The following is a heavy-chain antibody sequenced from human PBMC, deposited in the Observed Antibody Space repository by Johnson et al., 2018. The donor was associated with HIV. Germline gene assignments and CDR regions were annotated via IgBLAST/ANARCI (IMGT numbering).Heavy chain of an antibody. V-gene: IGHV3-30*02. Sequence: QVQLVESGGGLVQPGGSLRLSCAASGFTLSSYGMHWVRQAPGKGLEWVAFIRYDGSDKYYADSVKGRFTISRDNSKNTLYLQMNSLRAEDTAVYYCARDESSRLQLTGNDAFDIWGQGTMVTVSS. J-gene: IGHJ3*02. D-gene: IGHD6-13*01. CDR1: GFTLSSYG. CDR3: ARDESSRLQLTGNDAFDI. CDR2: IRYDGSDK.